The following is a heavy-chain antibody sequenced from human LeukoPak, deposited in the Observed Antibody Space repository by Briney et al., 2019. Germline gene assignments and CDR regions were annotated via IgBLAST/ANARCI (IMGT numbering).Heavy chain of an antibody. V-gene: IGHV4-59*01. CDR3: ARARGIALAAFDY. CDR1: GGSISSYY. CDR2: IYYSGST. D-gene: IGHD6-19*01. Sequence: SETLSLTCTVSGGSISSYYWSWIRQPPGKGLEWIGYIYYSGSTNYNPSLKSRVTISVDTSKNQFSLKLTSVTAADTAVYYCARARGIALAAFDYWGQGTLVTVSS. J-gene: IGHJ4*02.